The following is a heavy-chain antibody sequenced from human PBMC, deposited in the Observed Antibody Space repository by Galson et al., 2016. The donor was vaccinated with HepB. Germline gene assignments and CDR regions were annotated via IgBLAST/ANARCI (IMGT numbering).Heavy chain of an antibody. CDR3: ATEDFDY. CDR2: FDPEDGER. D-gene: IGHD3-3*01. J-gene: IGHJ4*02. CDR1: GYGLTELA. Sequence: SVKVSCKVSGYGLTELAMHWVRQAPGKGLEWMGHFDPEDGERFYAQKFQGRVTMTADTSADTAYTELSSLRSEDTAIYYCATEDFDYWGQGTLVSVSS. V-gene: IGHV1-24*01.